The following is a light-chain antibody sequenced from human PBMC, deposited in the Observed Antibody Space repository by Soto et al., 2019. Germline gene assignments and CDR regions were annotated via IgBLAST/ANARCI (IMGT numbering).Light chain of an antibody. V-gene: IGKV3-15*01. CDR3: QQYDDWPWT. CDR1: QSGSSSY. Sequence: EIVLTQSPGTLSLSPGERATLSCRASQSGSSSYLAWYQHKPGQAPRLLIYGTSTRATGIPATFSGGGSGTEFTLTISSLQSEDFAVYYCQQYDDWPWTFGRGTKV. J-gene: IGKJ1*01. CDR2: GTS.